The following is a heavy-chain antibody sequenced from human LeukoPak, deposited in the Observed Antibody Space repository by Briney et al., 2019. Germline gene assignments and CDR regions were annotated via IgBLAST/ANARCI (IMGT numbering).Heavy chain of an antibody. J-gene: IGHJ4*02. Sequence: GGSLRLSCAASGFTLSSYTMTWVRQAPGKGLEWVSSISRSSSYIYYVDSVKGRFTISRDNAKNSLYLQMNSLTAEDTAVYYCARDGMIYGRHFDYWGQGTLVTVSS. CDR2: ISRSSSYI. CDR3: ARDGMIYGRHFDY. D-gene: IGHD3-10*01. V-gene: IGHV3-21*01. CDR1: GFTLSSYT.